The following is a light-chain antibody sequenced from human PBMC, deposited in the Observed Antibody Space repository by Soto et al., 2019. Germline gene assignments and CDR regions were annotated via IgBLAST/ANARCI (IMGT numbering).Light chain of an antibody. Sequence: QSALTQPASVSGSPGQSITISCTGTSSDVGGYKYVSWYQQHPGKAPKLLIYTVNNRPAGVSNRFSGSKSGKTASLTISGLQAEDEADYYCSSYTSSSSYVFGTGTKVTVL. CDR1: SSDVGGYKY. CDR2: TVN. CDR3: SSYTSSSSYV. J-gene: IGLJ1*01. V-gene: IGLV2-14*03.